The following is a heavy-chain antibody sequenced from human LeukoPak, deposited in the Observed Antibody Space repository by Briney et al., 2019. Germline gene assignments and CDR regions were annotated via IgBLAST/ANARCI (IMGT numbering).Heavy chain of an antibody. D-gene: IGHD3-10*01. CDR2: ISAYNGNT. J-gene: IGHJ4*02. Sequence: ASVKVSCKASGYTFTSYGISWVRQAPGQGLEWMGWISAYNGNTNYAQKLQGRVAMTTDTSTSTAYMALRSLRSDDTAVYSCARALTMVRGVDKYHFDYWGQGTLVTVSS. CDR3: ARALTMVRGVDKYHFDY. V-gene: IGHV1-18*01. CDR1: GYTFTSYG.